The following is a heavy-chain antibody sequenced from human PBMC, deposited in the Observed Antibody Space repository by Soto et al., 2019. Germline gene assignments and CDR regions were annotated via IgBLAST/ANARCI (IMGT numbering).Heavy chain of an antibody. D-gene: IGHD6-19*01. CDR2: ISGSGGST. CDR3: ARRSSGWYFDY. J-gene: IGHJ4*02. Sequence: EVQLLESGGGLVQPGGSLRLTCAASGFTLSSYAMSWVRQAPGKGLEWVSAISGSGGSTYYADSVKGRFTISRDNSKNTLYLQMNSLRAEDTAVYYCARRSSGWYFDYWGQGTLVIVSS. CDR1: GFTLSSYA. V-gene: IGHV3-23*01.